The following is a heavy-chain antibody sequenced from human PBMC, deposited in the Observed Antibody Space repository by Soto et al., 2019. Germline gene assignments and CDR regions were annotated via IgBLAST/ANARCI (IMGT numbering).Heavy chain of an antibody. CDR1: GFSFSSYG. CDR3: ARSLSGYDSHSGYYHFYGKDV. D-gene: IGHD5-12*01. J-gene: IGHJ6*02. V-gene: IGHV3-30*03. CDR2: ISYDGGNK. Sequence: GGSLRLSCAASGFSFSSYGMHWVRQAPGKGLEWVAVISYDGGNKYYADSVKGRFTISRDNSKNTLYLQMNSLRVDDTAVYYCARSLSGYDSHSGYYHFYGKDVWGQGTTVTGSS.